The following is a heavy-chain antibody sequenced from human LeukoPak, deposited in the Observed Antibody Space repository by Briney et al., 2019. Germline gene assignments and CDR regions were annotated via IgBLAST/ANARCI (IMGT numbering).Heavy chain of an antibody. D-gene: IGHD3-22*01. Sequence: PGGSLRLSCAASGFTVSSHYMSWVRQAPGKGLEWVSVTDSGGSTSYADSVKGRFTISRDNSKNTLYLQMNNLRAEDTAVYYCAKDPYYESSAYYSPFDYWGQGTLVTVSS. CDR1: GFTVSSHY. J-gene: IGHJ4*02. CDR2: TDSGGST. V-gene: IGHV3-53*01. CDR3: AKDPYYESSAYYSPFDY.